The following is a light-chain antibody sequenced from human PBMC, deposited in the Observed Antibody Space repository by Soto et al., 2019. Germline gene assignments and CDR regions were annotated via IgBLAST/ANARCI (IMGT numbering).Light chain of an antibody. CDR3: QQRINWIT. Sequence: EIVLTQSPATLSLSPGERATLSFRASQSVSNYLAWYQQKPGQAPRLLIYDASNRATGIPARFSGSGSGTDFTLTISSLEPEDFAVYYCQQRINWITFGQGTRLEIK. V-gene: IGKV3-11*01. CDR1: QSVSNY. CDR2: DAS. J-gene: IGKJ5*01.